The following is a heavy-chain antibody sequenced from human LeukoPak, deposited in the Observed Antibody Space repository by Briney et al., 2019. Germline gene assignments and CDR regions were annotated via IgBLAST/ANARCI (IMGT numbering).Heavy chain of an antibody. J-gene: IGHJ6*03. V-gene: IGHV4-34*01. CDR3: ARRRVSRGYYYYYMDV. Sequence: SETLSLTCAVYGGSFSGYYWSWIRQPPGKGLEWIGEINHSGSTNYNPSLKSRVTISVDTSKNQFSLKLSSVTAADTAVYYCARRRVSRGYYYYYMDVWGKGTTVTISS. CDR1: GGSFSGYY. CDR2: INHSGST. D-gene: IGHD6-13*01.